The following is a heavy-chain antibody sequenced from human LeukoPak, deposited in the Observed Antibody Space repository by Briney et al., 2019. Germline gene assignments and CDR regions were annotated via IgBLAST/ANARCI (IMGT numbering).Heavy chain of an antibody. Sequence: SETLSLTCTVSGGSISSSYWSWIRQPPGKGLEWIGYIYYSGSTNQNPSLKSRVTISVNTSKNQFSLKLSSVTAADTAVYYCARQRFLEWYFDYWGQGTLVTVSS. CDR1: GGSISSSY. CDR3: ARQRFLEWYFDY. D-gene: IGHD3-3*01. J-gene: IGHJ4*02. CDR2: IYYSGST. V-gene: IGHV4-59*08.